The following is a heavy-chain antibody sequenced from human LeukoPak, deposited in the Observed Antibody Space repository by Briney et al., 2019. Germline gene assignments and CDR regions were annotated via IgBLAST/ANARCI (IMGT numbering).Heavy chain of an antibody. Sequence: LGTLFLTCTVSGGSISSYYWSWVRQPPGKGLEWIGYIYYSGSTNYNPSLKSRVTISVHTSKNQFSLKLSSVTAADTAVYYCARDRVDYYYGMDVWGQGTTVTVSS. D-gene: IGHD3-10*01. V-gene: IGHV4-59*01. CDR1: GGSISSYY. CDR2: IYYSGST. CDR3: ARDRVDYYYGMDV. J-gene: IGHJ6*02.